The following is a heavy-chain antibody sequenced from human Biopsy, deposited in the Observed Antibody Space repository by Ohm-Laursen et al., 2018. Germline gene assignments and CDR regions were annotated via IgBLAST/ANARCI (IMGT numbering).Heavy chain of an antibody. CDR1: GGDINNYY. D-gene: IGHD3-22*01. CDR2: IYRGGST. V-gene: IGHV4-4*07. CDR3: ASVVLGPTNDAFDL. Sequence: GTLSLTCIVSGGDINNYYWSWIRQPAGKGLEWIVRIYRGGSTNYNPSLKSRVTMSVDTCKQQLSLRLRSVTAADTALYYCASVVLGPTNDAFDLGGQGTRDVVSS. J-gene: IGHJ3*01.